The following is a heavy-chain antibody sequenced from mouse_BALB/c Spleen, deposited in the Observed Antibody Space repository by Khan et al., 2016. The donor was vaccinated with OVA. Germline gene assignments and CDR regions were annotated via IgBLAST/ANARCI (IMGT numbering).Heavy chain of an antibody. Sequence: QVQLKQSGAELMKPGASVKISCKATGYTFSSYWIEWVKQRPGHGLEWIGEILPGSGNTNCTENFKGKATFNADTSSNTAYMQLSSLTSEDSAVYYCVRYGNHWYFDVWGAGTTVTVSS. CDR1: GYTFSSYW. J-gene: IGHJ1*01. CDR3: VRYGNHWYFDV. V-gene: IGHV1-9*01. D-gene: IGHD2-1*01. CDR2: ILPGSGNT.